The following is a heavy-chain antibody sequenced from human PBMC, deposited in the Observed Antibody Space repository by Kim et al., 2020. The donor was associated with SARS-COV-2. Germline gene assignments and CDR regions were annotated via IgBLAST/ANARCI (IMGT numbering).Heavy chain of an antibody. Sequence: SETLSLTCTVSGGSISSGDYYWSWIRQPPGKGLEWIGYSYYSGGTYYNPSLKSRVTISVDTSKNQFSLQLSSVTAADEAVDYCARVMGGSHLHYWGQGT. CDR3: ARVMGGSHLHY. J-gene: IGHJ4*02. D-gene: IGHD1-26*01. CDR2: SYYSGGT. V-gene: IGHV4-30-4*01. CDR1: GGSISSGDYY.